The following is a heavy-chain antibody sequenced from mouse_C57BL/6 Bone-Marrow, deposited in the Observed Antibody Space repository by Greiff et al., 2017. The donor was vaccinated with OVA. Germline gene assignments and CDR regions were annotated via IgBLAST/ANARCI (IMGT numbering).Heavy chain of an antibody. Sequence: EVKVEESGGGLVQPGGSLKLSCAASGFTFSDAWMDWVRQSPEKGLEWVAEIRNKANNHATYYDESVKGRFTISRDDSQRSVYLQMNSLRAEDSGIYYCTRPVKRAWCAYWGQGTLVTVSA. CDR3: TRPVKRAWCAY. D-gene: IGHD2-2*01. V-gene: IGHV6-6*01. J-gene: IGHJ3*01. CDR1: GFTFSDAW. CDR2: IRNKANNHAT.